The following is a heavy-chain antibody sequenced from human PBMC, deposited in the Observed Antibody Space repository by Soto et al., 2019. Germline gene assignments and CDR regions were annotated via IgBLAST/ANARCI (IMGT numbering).Heavy chain of an antibody. D-gene: IGHD1-26*01. CDR3: ARVLLVGAIYYGMDV. CDR2: ISAYNGNT. V-gene: IGHV1-18*01. CDR1: GYTCTSYG. Sequence: QVQLVQSGAEVKKPGAAVKVSCKASGYTCTSYGISWVRQAPGQGLEWMGWISAYNGNTNYAQKLQGRVTMNTDTSTSTAYMELRSLRSDDTAVYYCARVLLVGAIYYGMDVWGQGTTVTVSS. J-gene: IGHJ6*02.